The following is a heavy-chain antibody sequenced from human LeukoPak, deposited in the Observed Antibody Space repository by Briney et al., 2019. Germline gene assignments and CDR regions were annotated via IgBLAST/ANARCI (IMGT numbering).Heavy chain of an antibody. CDR1: GFTFSSYA. D-gene: IGHD6-13*01. CDR3: ARPRWAAAGTRGVVLDY. CDR2: ITYDGSNK. V-gene: IGHV3-30-3*01. J-gene: IGHJ4*02. Sequence: GRSLRLSCAASGFTFSSYAMHWVRQAPGKGLEWVAVITYDGSNKYYADSVKGRFTISRDNSKNTLYLQMHSLRADDTAVYYCARPRWAAAGTRGVVLDYWARGTVVSV.